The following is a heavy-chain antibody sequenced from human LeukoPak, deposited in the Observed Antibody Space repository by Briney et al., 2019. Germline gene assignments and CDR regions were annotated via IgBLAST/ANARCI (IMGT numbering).Heavy chain of an antibody. CDR3: ASVNSTPYP. CDR1: GGSFNGYY. V-gene: IGHV4-34*01. D-gene: IGHD2-15*01. J-gene: IGHJ4*02. CDR2: INHSGST. Sequence: PSETLSLTCAVYGGSFNGYYWSWIRQPPGKGLEWIGEINHSGSTNYNPSLKSRVTISVDTSKNQFSLKLSSVTAADTAVYYCASVNSTPYPWGQGTLVTVSS.